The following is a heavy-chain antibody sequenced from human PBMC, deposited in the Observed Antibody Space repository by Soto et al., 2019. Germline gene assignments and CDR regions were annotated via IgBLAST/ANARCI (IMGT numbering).Heavy chain of an antibody. CDR2: IRSKANSYAT. Sequence: GGSLRLSCAASGFTFSGSAMHWVRQASGKGLEWVGRIRSKANSYATAYAASVKGRFTISRDNSKNTAYLQMNSLKTEDTAVYYCTRPYRPRYCSSTSCPFDPWGQGTLVTVSS. D-gene: IGHD2-2*01. CDR3: TRPYRPRYCSSTSCPFDP. CDR1: GFTFSGSA. V-gene: IGHV3-73*01. J-gene: IGHJ5*02.